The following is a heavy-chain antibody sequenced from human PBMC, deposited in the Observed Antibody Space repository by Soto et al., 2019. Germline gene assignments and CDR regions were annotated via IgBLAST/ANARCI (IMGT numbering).Heavy chain of an antibody. D-gene: IGHD6-13*01. J-gene: IGHJ6*02. V-gene: IGHV5-51*01. CDR1: GYSFTSYW. CDR3: ARLPGIAAAGTHYYYGMDV. CDR2: IYPGDSDT. Sequence: GESLKISCKGSGYSFTSYWIGWVRQMPGKGLEWMGIIYPGDSDTRYSPSFQGQVTISADKSISTAYLQWSSLKASDTAMYYCARLPGIAAAGTHYYYGMDVWGQGTTVTVSS.